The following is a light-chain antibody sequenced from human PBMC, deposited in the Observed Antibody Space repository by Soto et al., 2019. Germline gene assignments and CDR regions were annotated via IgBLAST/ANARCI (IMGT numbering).Light chain of an antibody. J-gene: IGKJ4*01. CDR2: AAS. CDR1: HAIRVA. Sequence: IQMTQSPSSLSASVGDSVTITCRATHAIRVALGWYQKKPGKAPKLLIYAASSLQSAVPSKFNGSGSVTDFTLAIRRLQPEDFATYFCLQDHGFPLTFGGGTKVDIK. V-gene: IGKV1-6*01. CDR3: LQDHGFPLT.